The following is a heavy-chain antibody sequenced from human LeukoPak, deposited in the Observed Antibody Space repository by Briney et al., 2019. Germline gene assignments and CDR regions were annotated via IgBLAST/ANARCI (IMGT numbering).Heavy chain of an antibody. CDR3: ARDQEGGYDLGNFDY. J-gene: IGHJ4*02. Sequence: GASVKVSCKASGYTFTGYYMHWVRQAPGQGLEWMGWINPNSGGTNYAQKFQGRVTMTRDTSISTAYMELSRLRSDDTAVYCCARDQEGGYDLGNFDYWGQGTLVTVSS. D-gene: IGHD5-12*01. CDR2: INPNSGGT. CDR1: GYTFTGYY. V-gene: IGHV1-2*02.